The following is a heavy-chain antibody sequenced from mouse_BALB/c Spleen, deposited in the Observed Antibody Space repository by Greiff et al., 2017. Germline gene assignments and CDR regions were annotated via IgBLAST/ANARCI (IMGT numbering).Heavy chain of an antibody. Sequence: EVKLMESGPSLVKPSQTLSLTCSVTGDSITSGYWNWIRKLPGNKLEYMGYISYSGSTYYNPSLKSRISITRDTSKNQYYLQLNSVTTEDTATYYCASRDYGPAWFAYWGQGTLVTVSA. D-gene: IGHD2-4*01. CDR1: GDSITSGY. CDR3: ASRDYGPAWFAY. CDR2: ISYSGST. J-gene: IGHJ3*01. V-gene: IGHV3-8*02.